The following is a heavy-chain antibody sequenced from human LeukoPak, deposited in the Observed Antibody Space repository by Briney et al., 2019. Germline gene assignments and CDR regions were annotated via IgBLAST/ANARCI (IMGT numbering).Heavy chain of an antibody. D-gene: IGHD3-3*01. CDR1: GGSISSYF. V-gene: IGHV4-59*01. Sequence: SETLSLTCTVSGGSISSYFWSWIRQPPGKGLEWIGFIFYSGSTNYNPSLKSRVTISLNTSKTQFSLKLSSVTAADTAVYYCARGTFWSGYYHDYWGQGTLVTVSS. CDR3: ARGTFWSGYYHDY. CDR2: IFYSGST. J-gene: IGHJ4*02.